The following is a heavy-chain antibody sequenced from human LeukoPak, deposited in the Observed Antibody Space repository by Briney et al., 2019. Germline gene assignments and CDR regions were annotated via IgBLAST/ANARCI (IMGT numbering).Heavy chain of an antibody. D-gene: IGHD3-22*01. CDR2: IYSGGST. CDR1: GFTVSSNY. J-gene: IGHJ4*02. V-gene: IGHV3-53*01. Sequence: GGSVRLSCAASGFTVSSNYLSWVRQAPGKGLEWVSVIYSGGSTSIAGSVDSRFTISRDNSKNAVYLQMNSLRAEDTAVYYCARGRSGFYFDYWVQGTLATVTS. CDR3: ARGRSGFYFDY.